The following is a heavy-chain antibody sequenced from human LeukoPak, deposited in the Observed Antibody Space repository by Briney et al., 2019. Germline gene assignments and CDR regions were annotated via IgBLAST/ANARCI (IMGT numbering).Heavy chain of an antibody. V-gene: IGHV3-30*18. J-gene: IGHJ5*02. D-gene: IGHD1-26*01. CDR1: GFTFSSYG. CDR2: ISYDGGNK. CDR3: AKDLLAGSYPPGNWFDP. Sequence: GRSLRLSCAASGFTFSSYGMHWVRQAPGKGLEWVAVISYDGGNKYYADSVKGRFTISRDNSKNTLYLQMNSLRAEDTAVYYCAKDLLAGSYPPGNWFDPWGQGTLVTVSS.